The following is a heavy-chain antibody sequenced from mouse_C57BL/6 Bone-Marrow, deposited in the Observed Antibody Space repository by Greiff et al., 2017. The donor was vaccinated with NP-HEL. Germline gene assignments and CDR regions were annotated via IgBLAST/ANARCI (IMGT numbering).Heavy chain of an antibody. Sequence: VQLQQSGPELVKPGASVKISCKASGYAFSSSWMNWVKQRPGKGLEWIGRIYPGDGDTNYNGKFKGKATLTADKSSSTAYMQLSSLTSEDSAVYFCASRDSSGYVFAYWGQGTLVTVSA. D-gene: IGHD3-2*02. V-gene: IGHV1-82*01. CDR2: IYPGDGDT. CDR1: GYAFSSSW. J-gene: IGHJ3*01. CDR3: ASRDSSGYVFAY.